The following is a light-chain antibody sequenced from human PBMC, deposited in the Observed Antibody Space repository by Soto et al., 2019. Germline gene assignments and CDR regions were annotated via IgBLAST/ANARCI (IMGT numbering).Light chain of an antibody. CDR2: GAS. J-gene: IGKJ4*01. V-gene: IGKV1D-16*01. CDR3: QQYTTDPLT. CDR1: RGIGSW. Sequence: DIQMTQSPSSLSASVGDRVTITCRASRGIGSWLVWYQQKPGQAPKSLISGASNLQSGVPSRFSGSGSGTDFALTISSLQPWDFATYYCQQYTTDPLTFGGGTKVEI.